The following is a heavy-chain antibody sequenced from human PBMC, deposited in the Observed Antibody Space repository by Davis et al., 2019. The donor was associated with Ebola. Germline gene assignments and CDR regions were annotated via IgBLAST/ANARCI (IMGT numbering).Heavy chain of an antibody. CDR3: AKTTYYYDSSGYWPLYFDY. D-gene: IGHD3-22*01. V-gene: IGHV3-23*01. CDR2: ISGSGGST. J-gene: IGHJ4*02. CDR1: GFTFSSYA. Sequence: PGGSLRLSCAASGFTFSSYAMSWVRQAPGKGLEWVSAISGSGGSTYYADSVKGRFTISRDNSKNTLYLQMNSLRAEDTAVYYCAKTTYYYDSSGYWPLYFDYWGQGTLVTVSS.